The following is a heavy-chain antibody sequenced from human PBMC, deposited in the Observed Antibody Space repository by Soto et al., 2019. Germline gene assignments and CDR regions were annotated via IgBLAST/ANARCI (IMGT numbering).Heavy chain of an antibody. Sequence: SETLSLTCTVSGGSISSYYWSWIRQPPGKGLEWIGHILYSGSTISNPSLKSRVTILLDTSKNQFSMKLNSVTAADTAIYFCARVPLGVPGPLVDPRGQRILVTVSS. CDR1: GGSISSYY. CDR3: ARVPLGVPGPLVDP. CDR2: ILYSGST. J-gene: IGHJ5*02. V-gene: IGHV4-59*01. D-gene: IGHD2-2*01.